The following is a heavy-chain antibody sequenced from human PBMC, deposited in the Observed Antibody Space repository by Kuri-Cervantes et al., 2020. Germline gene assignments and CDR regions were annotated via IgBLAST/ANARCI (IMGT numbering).Heavy chain of an antibody. CDR1: GYTFMNYG. CDR2: ISPYINTT. CDR3: ERDRWELSDY. J-gene: IGHJ4*02. D-gene: IGHD1-26*01. V-gene: IGHV1-18*01. Sequence: ASVKVSCKDSGYTFMNYGLSWVRQAPGQGLEWVGSISPYINTTSYAQKLQGRVTMTTDTSTSTAYMELRSLRSDDSAMYYCERDRWELSDYWGQGTLVTVSS.